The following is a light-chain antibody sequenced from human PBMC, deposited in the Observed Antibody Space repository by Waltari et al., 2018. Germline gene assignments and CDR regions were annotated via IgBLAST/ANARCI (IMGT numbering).Light chain of an antibody. J-gene: IGLJ1*01. V-gene: IGLV2-8*01. CDR3: SSYAVSNSPYV. CDR1: SSDVGGYNY. Sequence: QSALTQPPSASGSPGQSVTISCTGTSSDVGGYNYVSWYQQHPGKAPKLMIYAVSKRPSRVPGRFSCSKSGNTASLTVSGLQAEDEADYCCSSYAVSNSPYVFGTGTKVTGL. CDR2: AVS.